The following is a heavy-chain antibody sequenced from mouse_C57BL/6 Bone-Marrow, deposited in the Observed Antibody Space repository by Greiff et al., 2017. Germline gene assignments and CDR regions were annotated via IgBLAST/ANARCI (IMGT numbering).Heavy chain of an antibody. J-gene: IGHJ1*03. CDR1: GYTFTSYG. V-gene: IGHV1-81*01. CDR2: IYPRSGNT. CDR3: ARNPDYYGSSYDWYFDV. Sequence: VMLVESGAELARPGASVKLSCKASGYTFTSYGISWVKQRTGQGLEWIGEIYPRSGNTYYNEKFKGKATLTADKSSSTAYMELRSLTSEDSAVYFCARNPDYYGSSYDWYFDVWGTGTTVTVSS. D-gene: IGHD1-1*01.